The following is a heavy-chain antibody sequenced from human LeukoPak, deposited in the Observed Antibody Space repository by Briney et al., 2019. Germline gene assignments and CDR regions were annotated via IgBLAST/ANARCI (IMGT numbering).Heavy chain of an antibody. Sequence: GGSLRLSCAASGFTFSSYWMSCVRQAPGKGLEWVSNIKQDGSETYYVDSVKGRFTISRDNVKNSLYLQMNSLRAEDTAVYYCAREGSGDYYDSSGYYFWDYWGQGTLVTVSS. V-gene: IGHV3-7*01. CDR1: GFTFSSYW. CDR2: IKQDGSET. J-gene: IGHJ4*02. CDR3: AREGSGDYYDSSGYYFWDY. D-gene: IGHD3-22*01.